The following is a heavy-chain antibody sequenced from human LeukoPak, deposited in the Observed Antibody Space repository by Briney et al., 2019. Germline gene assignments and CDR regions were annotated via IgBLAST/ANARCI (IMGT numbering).Heavy chain of an antibody. D-gene: IGHD3-22*01. CDR3: ARVSYYDSSGYYFLSYVDY. V-gene: IGHV3-74*01. CDR1: GFTFSSHW. J-gene: IGHJ4*02. Sequence: GGSLRLSCAASGFTFSSHWMHWVRQAPGKGLVWVSRINSDGSSISYADSVRGRFTISRDNSKNTLYLQMNSLGAEDTAVYYCARVSYYDSSGYYFLSYVDYWGQGTLVTVSS. CDR2: INSDGSSI.